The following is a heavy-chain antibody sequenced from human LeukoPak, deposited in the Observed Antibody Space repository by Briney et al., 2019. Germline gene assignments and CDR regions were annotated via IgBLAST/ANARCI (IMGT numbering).Heavy chain of an antibody. D-gene: IGHD6-13*01. J-gene: IGHJ4*02. CDR2: ISYDGSNK. V-gene: IGHV3-30-3*01. CDR3: ARDTEQQLTTPDLDY. Sequence: GGSLRLSCAASGFTFSSYAMHWVRQAPGKGLEWVAVISYDGSNKYYADSVKGRFTISRDNSKNTLYLQMNSLRAEDTAVYYCARDTEQQLTTPDLDYWGQGTLVTVSS. CDR1: GFTFSSYA.